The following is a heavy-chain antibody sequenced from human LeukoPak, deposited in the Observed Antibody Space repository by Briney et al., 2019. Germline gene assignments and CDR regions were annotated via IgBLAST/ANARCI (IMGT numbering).Heavy chain of an antibody. V-gene: IGHV3-23*01. J-gene: IGHJ6*03. Sequence: PGGSLRLSCAASGFTFSSYAMSWVRQAPGKGLEWVSAISGSGGSTYYADSVKGRFTISRDNSKNTLYLQMNSLRAEDTAVYYCAKGSVATMVTDYYYYMDVWGKGTTVIVSS. CDR1: GFTFSSYA. CDR3: AKGSVATMVTDYYYYMDV. D-gene: IGHD5-12*01. CDR2: ISGSGGST.